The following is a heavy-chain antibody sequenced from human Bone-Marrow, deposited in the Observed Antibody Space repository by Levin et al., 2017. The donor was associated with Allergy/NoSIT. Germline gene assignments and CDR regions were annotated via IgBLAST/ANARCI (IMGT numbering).Heavy chain of an antibody. D-gene: IGHD6-19*01. CDR3: ARQRGQQWQDDY. J-gene: IGHJ4*02. CDR2: IDPSDSYT. Sequence: GESLKISCKGSGYSFPTYWITWVRQMPGKGLEWMGRIDPSDSYTNYSPSFRGHVTISADKSVSAVYLQWSSLKASDTAIYYCARQRGQQWQDDYWGQGTQVTVS. V-gene: IGHV5-10-1*01. CDR1: GYSFPTYW.